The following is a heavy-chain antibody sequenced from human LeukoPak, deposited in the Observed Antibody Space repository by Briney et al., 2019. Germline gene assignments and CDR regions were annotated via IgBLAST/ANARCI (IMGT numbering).Heavy chain of an antibody. CDR2: IVVGGGNT. Sequence: SVKVSCKASGFTFTTSAVQWVRQARGQRLEWIGWIVVGGGNTNYAQKFQERVTITRDMSTSTVYMDLSSQRSEDTAVYYCAAASNYYDRSNYYSYAMDVWGQGTTVTVFS. D-gene: IGHD3-22*01. CDR3: AAASNYYDRSNYYSYAMDV. V-gene: IGHV1-58*01. CDR1: GFTFTTSA. J-gene: IGHJ6*02.